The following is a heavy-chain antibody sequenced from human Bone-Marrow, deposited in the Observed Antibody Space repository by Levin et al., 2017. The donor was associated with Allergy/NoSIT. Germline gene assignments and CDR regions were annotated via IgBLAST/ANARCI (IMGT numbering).Heavy chain of an antibody. CDR2: IYYSGST. J-gene: IGHJ4*02. Sequence: KASETLSLTCTVSGGSISSYYWSWIRQPPGKGLEWIGYIYYSGSTHYNPSLKSRVSISVDTSKNQFSLKLSSVTAADTAMYYCARWVATRLRGFDSWGQGTLVTVSS. D-gene: IGHD4-23*01. CDR1: GGSISSYY. CDR3: ARWVATRLRGFDS. V-gene: IGHV4-59*01.